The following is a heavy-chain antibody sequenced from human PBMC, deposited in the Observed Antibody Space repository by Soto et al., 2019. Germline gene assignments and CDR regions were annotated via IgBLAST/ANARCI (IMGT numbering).Heavy chain of an antibody. Sequence: QVQLQESGPGLVKPSETLSLTCTVSGGSISSYYWSWIRQPPGKGLEWIGYIYYSGGTNYNPSLQGRVTISVDSSKNHFSLKLSSVTAADTAVYYCASRYGGNLDYWGQGTLVTVSS. CDR1: GGSISSYY. CDR2: IYYSGGT. CDR3: ASRYGGNLDY. D-gene: IGHD1-26*01. V-gene: IGHV4-59*08. J-gene: IGHJ4*02.